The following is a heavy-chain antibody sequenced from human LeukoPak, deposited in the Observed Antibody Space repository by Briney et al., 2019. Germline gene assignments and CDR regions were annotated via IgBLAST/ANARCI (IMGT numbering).Heavy chain of an antibody. CDR1: GFTFSSYA. V-gene: IGHV3-30*04. CDR2: ISYDGSNK. J-gene: IGHJ3*02. Sequence: GGSLRLSCAASGFTFSSYAMHWVRQAPGKGLEWVAVISYDGSNKYYADSVKGRFTISRDNSKNTLYLQMNSLRAEDTAVYYCARDHPYCSSTSCYAEAFDIWGQGTMVTVSS. D-gene: IGHD2-2*01. CDR3: ARDHPYCSSTSCYAEAFDI.